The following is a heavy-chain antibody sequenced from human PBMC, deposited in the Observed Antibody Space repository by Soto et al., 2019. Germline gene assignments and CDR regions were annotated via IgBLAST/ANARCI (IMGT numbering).Heavy chain of an antibody. CDR2: IIPIFGTA. J-gene: IGHJ6*02. Sequence: QVQLVQSGAEVKKPGSSVKVSCKASGCTFSSYAISWVRQAPGQGLEWMGGIIPIFGTANYAQKFQGRVTITADESTSKAYMELSSLRSEDTAVYYCARDKGDSSWYYYYYGMDVWGQGTTVTVSS. V-gene: IGHV1-69*01. CDR1: GCTFSSYA. D-gene: IGHD6-13*01. CDR3: ARDKGDSSWYYYYYGMDV.